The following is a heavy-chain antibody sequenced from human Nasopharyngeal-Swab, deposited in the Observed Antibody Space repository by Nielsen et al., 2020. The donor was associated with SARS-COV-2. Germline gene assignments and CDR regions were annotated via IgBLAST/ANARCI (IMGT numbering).Heavy chain of an antibody. Sequence: ASVKVSCKASGYTFTGYYMHWVRQAPGQGLEWMGWINPNSGGTNYAQKFQGWVTMTRDTSISTAYMELSRLRSDDTAVYYCARDRNNPYYYYYMDVWGKGTTVTVSS. CDR3: ARDRNNPYYYYYMDV. D-gene: IGHD1-14*01. CDR2: INPNSGGT. V-gene: IGHV1-2*04. CDR1: GYTFTGYY. J-gene: IGHJ6*03.